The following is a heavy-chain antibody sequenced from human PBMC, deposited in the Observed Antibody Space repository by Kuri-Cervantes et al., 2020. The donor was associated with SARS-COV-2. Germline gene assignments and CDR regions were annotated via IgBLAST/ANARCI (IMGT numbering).Heavy chain of an antibody. Sequence: GESLKISCAASGFTFSSYGMHWVRQAPGKGLEWVAVISCDGSNKYYADSVKGRFTISRDNSKNTLYLQMNSLRAEDTAVYYCAKEMGATKYFQHWGQGTLVTVSS. V-gene: IGHV3-30*18. D-gene: IGHD1-26*01. J-gene: IGHJ1*01. CDR3: AKEMGATKYFQH. CDR1: GFTFSSYG. CDR2: ISCDGSNK.